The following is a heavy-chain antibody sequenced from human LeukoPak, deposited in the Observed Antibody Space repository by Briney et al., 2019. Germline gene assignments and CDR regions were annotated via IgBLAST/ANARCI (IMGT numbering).Heavy chain of an antibody. V-gene: IGHV4-59*01. Sequence: PSETLSLTCTVSGGSISTYYWSWVRLPPGKGLEWIGYIYNSGSTKYNPSLKSRVTVSVDTSKNQLSLKLSSVTAADTAVYYCARARPDTAMAVDHWGQGTLVTVSS. J-gene: IGHJ4*02. CDR2: IYNSGST. CDR3: ARARPDTAMAVDH. CDR1: GGSISTYY. D-gene: IGHD5-18*01.